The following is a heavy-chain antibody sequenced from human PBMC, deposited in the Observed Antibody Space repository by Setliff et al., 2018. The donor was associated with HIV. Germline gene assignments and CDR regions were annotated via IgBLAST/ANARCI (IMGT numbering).Heavy chain of an antibody. CDR3: ARATATWLVDN. J-gene: IGHJ4*02. Sequence: SETLSLTCTVSGGSISSGDYYWSWIRQPPGKGLEWIGYIYYSGSTYYNPSLKSRVTISVDKSKNQFSLKLSSVTAADTAVYYCARATATWLVDNWGQGTLVTVSA. CDR1: GGSISSGDYY. V-gene: IGHV4-30-4*08. D-gene: IGHD2-15*01. CDR2: IYYSGST.